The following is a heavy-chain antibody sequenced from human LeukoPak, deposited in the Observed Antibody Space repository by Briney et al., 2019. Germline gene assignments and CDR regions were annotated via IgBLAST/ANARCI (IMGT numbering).Heavy chain of an antibody. D-gene: IGHD1-26*01. J-gene: IGHJ3*02. V-gene: IGHV1-69*05. CDR2: IIPIFGTA. CDR1: GGTFSSYA. CDR3: ARAGIVGAKKAFDI. Sequence: SVKVSCKASGGTFSSYAISWVRQAPGQGLEWMGGIIPIFGTANYAQKFQGRVTITTDESTSTAYMELSSRRSEDTAVYYCARAGIVGAKKAFDIWGQGTMVTVSS.